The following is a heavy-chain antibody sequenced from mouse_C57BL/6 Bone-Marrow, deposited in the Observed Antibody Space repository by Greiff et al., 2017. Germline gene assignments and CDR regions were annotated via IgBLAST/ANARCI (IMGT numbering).Heavy chain of an antibody. V-gene: IGHV1-59*01. J-gene: IGHJ2*01. CDR2: IDPSDSYT. CDR3: ARSFGTDY. D-gene: IGHD2-14*01. Sequence: QVQLQQPGAELVRPGTSVKLSCKASGYTFTSYWMHWVQQRPGQGLEWIGVIDPSDSYTNYNQKLKGRATLTVDTSSSTAYMQLSSLTSEDSAVYYCARSFGTDYWGQGTTLTVSS. CDR1: GYTFTSYW.